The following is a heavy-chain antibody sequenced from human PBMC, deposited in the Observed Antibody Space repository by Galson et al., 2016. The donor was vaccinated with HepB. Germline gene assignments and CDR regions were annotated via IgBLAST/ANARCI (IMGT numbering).Heavy chain of an antibody. CDR2: ISDSGRDT. Sequence: SLRLSCAASGFAFDIHALIWVRQAPGKGLEWVSGISDSGRDTYYADSVKGRFTISSDNSKSTLYLQMSSLTADDTAVYYCARGKKSRSSGYLNWFDPWGQGTLVTVSS. V-gene: IGHV3-23*01. CDR3: ARGKKSRSSGYLNWFDP. CDR1: GFAFDIHA. D-gene: IGHD3-22*01. J-gene: IGHJ5*02.